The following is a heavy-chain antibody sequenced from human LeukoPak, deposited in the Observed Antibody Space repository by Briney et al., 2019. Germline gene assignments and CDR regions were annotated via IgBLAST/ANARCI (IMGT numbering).Heavy chain of an antibody. Sequence: ASVTVSCKASGGTFSSYAISWVRQAPGQGLEWMGGIIPIFGTANYAQKFQGRVTITTDESTSTAYMELSSLRSEDTAVYYCARSGNGYSYGYSLDYWGQGTLVTVSS. CDR2: IIPIFGTA. CDR3: ARSGNGYSYGYSLDY. V-gene: IGHV1-69*05. D-gene: IGHD5-18*01. CDR1: GGTFSSYA. J-gene: IGHJ4*02.